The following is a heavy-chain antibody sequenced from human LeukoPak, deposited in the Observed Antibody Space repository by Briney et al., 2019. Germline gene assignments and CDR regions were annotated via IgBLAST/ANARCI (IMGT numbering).Heavy chain of an antibody. CDR3: ARDRGVTTGYPFFFDY. V-gene: IGHV4-4*07. Sequence: SETLSLTCTVSGGSISGYYWSWVRQPAGKGLEWIGRIHTSGSTKYNPSLKSRVTMSVDMSKNQISLNLTSVTAADTAVYFCARDRGVTTGYPFFFDYWGQGILVTVSS. D-gene: IGHD4-17*01. CDR1: GGSISGYY. J-gene: IGHJ4*02. CDR2: IHTSGST.